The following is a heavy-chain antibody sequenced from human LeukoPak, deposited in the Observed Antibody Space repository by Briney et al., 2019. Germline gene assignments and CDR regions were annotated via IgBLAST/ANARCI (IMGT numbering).Heavy chain of an antibody. CDR2: IIPMFDTA. CDR3: ASTRQDTPMFITWFDY. V-gene: IGHV1-69*05. Sequence: ASVKVSCKASGGTFSSYVISWVRQTPGQGLKWMGGIIPMFDTAHYAQKFQGRVTISTDESASTVYMELTSLRSEDTAVYFCASTRQDTPMFITWFDYWGQGTLVTVSS. CDR1: GGTFSSYV. J-gene: IGHJ4*02. D-gene: IGHD5-18*01.